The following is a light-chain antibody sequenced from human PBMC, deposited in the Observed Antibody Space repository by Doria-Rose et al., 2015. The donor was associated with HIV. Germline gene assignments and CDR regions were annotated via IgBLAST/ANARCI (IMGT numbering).Light chain of an antibody. Sequence: RATLSCRASQSVSSDLAWYQQKPGQAPRLLIYGASSRASGVPARFSGNGSETEFTLTITNLRYEDSAIYYCQQFNNWPPERTFGRGTKVEIK. V-gene: IGKV3-15*01. J-gene: IGKJ1*01. CDR3: QQFNNWPPERT. CDR1: QSVSSD. CDR2: GAS.